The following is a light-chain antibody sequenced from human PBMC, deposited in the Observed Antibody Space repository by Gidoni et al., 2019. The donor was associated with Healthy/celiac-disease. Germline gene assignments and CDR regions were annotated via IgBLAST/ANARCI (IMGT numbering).Light chain of an antibody. CDR3: AAWDDSLSGVV. CDR2: RNN. Sequence: QSVLTQPPSASGTPGQRVTISCSGSSSNIGSNYVYWYQQLPGTAPNLLIYRNNQRPSGVPDRFSGSKSGTSASLAISGLRSEDGADYYCAAWDDSLSGVVFGGGTKLTVL. J-gene: IGLJ2*01. CDR1: SSNIGSNY. V-gene: IGLV1-47*01.